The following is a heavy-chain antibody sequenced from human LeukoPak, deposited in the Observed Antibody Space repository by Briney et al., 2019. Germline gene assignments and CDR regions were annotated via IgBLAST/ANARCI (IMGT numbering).Heavy chain of an antibody. V-gene: IGHV3-74*01. Sequence: PGGALRLSCAASGFTFGTDWMNWVRQAPGKGLVWVSRINSDGSSISFADSVKGRFTISRDKAKNTLYLQMNSLRAEDTAVYYCGGGGYLLDYWGQGTLVTVSS. D-gene: IGHD1-26*01. J-gene: IGHJ4*02. CDR3: GGGGYLLDY. CDR1: GFTFGTDW. CDR2: INSDGSSI.